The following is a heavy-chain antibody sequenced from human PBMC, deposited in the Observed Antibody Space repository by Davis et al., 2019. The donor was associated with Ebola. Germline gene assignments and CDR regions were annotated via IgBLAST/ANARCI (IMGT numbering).Heavy chain of an antibody. J-gene: IGHJ5*02. D-gene: IGHD4-17*01. V-gene: IGHV5-51*01. CDR2: IYPGDSDT. CDR1: GNSFTSHW. CDR3: ARWDYGDYVRRGWFDP. Sequence: GESLKISCKDSGNSFTSHWIGWVRQMPGKGLEWMGIIYPGDSDTRYSPSFQGQVTISADKSISTAYLQWSSLKASDTAMYYCARWDYGDYVRRGWFDPWGQGTLVTVSS.